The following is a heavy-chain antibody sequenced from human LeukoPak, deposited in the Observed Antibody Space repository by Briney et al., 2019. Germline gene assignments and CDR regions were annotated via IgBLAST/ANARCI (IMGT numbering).Heavy chain of an antibody. CDR2: IYYSGST. Sequence: SETLSLTCTVSGGSISSYYWSWIRQPPGKGLEWIGHIYYSGSTKYNPSLKSRVTISVDTSKNQFSLRLSSVTAADTAVYYCARARPRYYYYGMDVWGQGTTVTVSS. CDR1: GGSISSYY. J-gene: IGHJ6*02. CDR3: ARARPRYYYYGMDV. V-gene: IGHV4-59*01.